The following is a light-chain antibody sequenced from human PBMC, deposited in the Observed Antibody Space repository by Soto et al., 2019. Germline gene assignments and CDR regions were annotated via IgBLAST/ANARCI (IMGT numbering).Light chain of an antibody. CDR3: QQTYRIPLT. J-gene: IGKJ4*01. V-gene: IGKV3-15*01. CDR2: GAS. Sequence: EIVMTQSPATLSVSPGERATLSCRASQSVSSNLAWYQQKPGQAPRLLIYGASTRATGIPARFSGSGSGTEFTLTISNLHPEDFATYSCQQTYRIPLTFGGGTKVDIK. CDR1: QSVSSN.